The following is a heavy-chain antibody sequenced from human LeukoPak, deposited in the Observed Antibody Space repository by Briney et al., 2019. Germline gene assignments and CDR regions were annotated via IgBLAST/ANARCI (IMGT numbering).Heavy chain of an antibody. D-gene: IGHD4-23*01. CDR2: IRRKSNMYTT. CDR1: GFIFSGYI. CDR3: CRDGCGGGNSAFDI. J-gene: IGHJ3*02. Sequence: GGSLRLSCAASGFIFSGYILDWVRQAPGKGLEWVGRIRRKSNMYTTEYAASVKDRFTISRDDSKNSLYLHMNSLKTEDTAVYYCCRDGCGGGNSAFDIWGLGTMVTVSA. V-gene: IGHV3-72*01.